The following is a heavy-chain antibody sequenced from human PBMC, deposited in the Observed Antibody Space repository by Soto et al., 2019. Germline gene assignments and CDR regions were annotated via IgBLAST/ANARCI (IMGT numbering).Heavy chain of an antibody. CDR3: ARRWG. D-gene: IGHD1-26*01. J-gene: IGHJ3*01. CDR1: GFIVSSNY. Sequence: EVQLVESGGGLVQPGGSLRLSCAASGFIVSSNYMSWVRQAPGKGPEWVALIYSGGTTHYAESVKGRFPISRDKSKNTLYLQMNSLRAEDTAVYYCARRWGWGHGTMVTVSS. V-gene: IGHV3-66*01. CDR2: IYSGGTT.